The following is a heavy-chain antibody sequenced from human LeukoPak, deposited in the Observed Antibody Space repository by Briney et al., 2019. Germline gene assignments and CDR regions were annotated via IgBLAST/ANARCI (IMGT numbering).Heavy chain of an antibody. D-gene: IGHD6-19*01. Sequence: GGSLRLSCAASGFTFDDYAMHWVRQAPGKGLEWVSGISWNSGSIGYADSVKGRFTISRDNAKNSLYLQMNSLRAEDTALYYCAKDMAGSGWLRRGYGMDVWGQGTTVTVSS. CDR3: AKDMAGSGWLRRGYGMDV. V-gene: IGHV3-9*01. CDR1: GFTFDDYA. J-gene: IGHJ6*02. CDR2: ISWNSGSI.